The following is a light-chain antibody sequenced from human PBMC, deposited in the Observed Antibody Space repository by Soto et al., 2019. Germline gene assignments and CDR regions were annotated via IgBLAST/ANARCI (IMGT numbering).Light chain of an antibody. CDR2: KAS. V-gene: IGKV1-5*03. CDR1: QSISGW. J-gene: IGKJ1*01. CDR3: QHYNSYSEA. Sequence: DIQMTQSPYTLSPSVGDRVSITCRASQSISGWLAWYQQKPGKAPKLLIHKASSLQSGVPSRFSGSGSGTEFTLTISSLQPDDFATYYCQHYNSYSEAFGQGTKVDIK.